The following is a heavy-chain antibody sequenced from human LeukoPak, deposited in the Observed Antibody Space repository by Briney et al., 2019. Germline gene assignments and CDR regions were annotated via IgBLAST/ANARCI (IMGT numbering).Heavy chain of an antibody. CDR2: INSNTGGT. V-gene: IGHV1-2*02. CDR3: ARARKLLWFRELGPNWFDP. J-gene: IGHJ5*02. D-gene: IGHD3-10*01. CDR1: GDIFTGSF. Sequence: GASVKVSCKASGDIFTGSFIHWVRQAPGQGLEWMGWINSNTGGTKFAQKFQGRVTMTRDTSINTAYMELSRLRSDDTAVYYCARARKLLWFRELGPNWFDPWGQGTLVTVSS.